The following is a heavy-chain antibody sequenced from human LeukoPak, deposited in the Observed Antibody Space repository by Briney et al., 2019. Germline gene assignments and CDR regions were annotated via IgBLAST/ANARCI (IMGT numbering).Heavy chain of an antibody. V-gene: IGHV1-2*02. CDR2: FNPTGGGS. J-gene: IGHJ4*02. CDR3: AKVAFDSSGYQYYSDS. Sequence: GASVKVSCKASGYTFTDYYMHWVRQVPGQGLEWVGWFNPTGGGSHLAQKFQGRVALTMDASINTAYLDVIRPRSDDTAFYYCAKVAFDSSGYQYYSDSWGQGSLVTVSS. CDR1: GYTFTDYY. D-gene: IGHD3-22*01.